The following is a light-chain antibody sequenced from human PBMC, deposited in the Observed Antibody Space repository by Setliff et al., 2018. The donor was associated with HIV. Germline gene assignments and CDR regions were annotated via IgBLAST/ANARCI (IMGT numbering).Light chain of an antibody. J-gene: IGLJ1*01. CDR1: TSDIGAYTY. CDR3: SSYINTFI. Sequence: QSALTQPASVSGSPGQSITLSCTGTTSDIGAYTYVSWYRQHPGKAPQLIIYDVDKRPSGVSHRFSGSKSGNTASLTISGLQAEDEADYFCSSYINTFIFGGGTKVT. V-gene: IGLV2-14*03. CDR2: DVD.